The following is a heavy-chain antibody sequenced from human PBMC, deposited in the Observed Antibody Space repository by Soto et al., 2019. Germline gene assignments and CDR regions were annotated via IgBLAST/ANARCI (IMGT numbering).Heavy chain of an antibody. J-gene: IGHJ6*03. CDR3: ARLRLGAGDRGITMVRGALLRFYVDV. CDR2: IYYSGST. CDR1: GGSISSYY. D-gene: IGHD3-10*01. V-gene: IGHV4-59*08. Sequence: SETLSLTCTVSGGSISSYYWSWIRQPPGKGLEWIGYIYYSGSTNYNPSLKSRVTISVDTSKNQFSLKLSSVTAADTAVYYCARLRLGAGDRGITMVRGALLRFYVDVWGKGTTVTVSS.